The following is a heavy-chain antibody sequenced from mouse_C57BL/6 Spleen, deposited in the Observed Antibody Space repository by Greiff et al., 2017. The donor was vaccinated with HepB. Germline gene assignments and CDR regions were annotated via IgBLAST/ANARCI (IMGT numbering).Heavy chain of an antibody. CDR2: IDPENGDT. Sequence: VQLQQSGAELVRPGASVKLSCTASGFNIKDDYMHWVKQRPEQGLEWIGWIDPENGDTEYASKFQGKATITADTSSNTACLQLSSLTSEDTAVYYCSSGPPDYWGQGTTLTVSS. CDR1: GFNIKDDY. D-gene: IGHD3-2*02. J-gene: IGHJ2*01. CDR3: SSGPPDY. V-gene: IGHV14-4*01.